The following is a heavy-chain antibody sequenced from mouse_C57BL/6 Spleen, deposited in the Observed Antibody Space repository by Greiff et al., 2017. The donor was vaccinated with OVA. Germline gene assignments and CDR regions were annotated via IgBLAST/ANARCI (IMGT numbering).Heavy chain of an antibody. D-gene: IGHD1-1*01. CDR1: GFNIKDDY. Sequence: VQLQQSGAELVRPGASVKLSCTASGFNIKDDYMHWVKQRPEQGLEWIGWIDPENGDTASASKFPGKATITAATSSNPAYLQLISLTSEDTAVYDCTTFLITTVGDAMDDWGKGTSVTVSS. CDR2: IDPENGDT. V-gene: IGHV14-4*01. CDR3: TTFLITTVGDAMDD. J-gene: IGHJ4*01.